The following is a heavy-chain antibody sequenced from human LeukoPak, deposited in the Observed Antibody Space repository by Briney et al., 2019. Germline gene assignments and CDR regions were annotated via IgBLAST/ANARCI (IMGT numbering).Heavy chain of an antibody. CDR1: GFTFTKAW. V-gene: IGHV3-15*01. D-gene: IGHD5/OR15-5a*01. Sequence: PGGSLRLSCAASGFTFTKAWMTWVRQAPGKGLEWVGRIRSNADGGTAEYASPVKGRFTMSRDDPEATLYLHMNSLKTEDTGLYYCAIYRAGRFDPWGQGTLVTVSS. J-gene: IGHJ5*02. CDR2: IRSNADGGTA. CDR3: AIYRAGRFDP.